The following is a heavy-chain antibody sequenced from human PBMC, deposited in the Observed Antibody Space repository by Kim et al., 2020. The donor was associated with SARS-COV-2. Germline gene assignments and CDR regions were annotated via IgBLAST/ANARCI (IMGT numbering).Heavy chain of an antibody. D-gene: IGHD2-2*01. J-gene: IGHJ6*02. CDR3: ARERAVGYCSSTSCGYYYYGMDV. CDR1: GFTFSDYY. Sequence: GGSLRLSCAASGFTFSDYYMSWIRQAPGKGLEWVSYISSSGSTIYYADSVKGRFTISRDNAKNSLYLQMNSLRAEDTAVYYCARERAVGYCSSTSCGYYYYGMDVWGQGTTVTVSS. CDR2: ISSSGSTI. V-gene: IGHV3-11*01.